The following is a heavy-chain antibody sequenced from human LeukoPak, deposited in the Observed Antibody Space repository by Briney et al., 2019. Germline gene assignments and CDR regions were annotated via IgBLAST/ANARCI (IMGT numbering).Heavy chain of an antibody. D-gene: IGHD6-19*01. CDR3: VRQADSSGWYYFDY. V-gene: IGHV5-51*01. J-gene: IGHJ4*02. CDR1: GYDFTKYW. Sequence: GESLKTSCQGSGYDFTKYWIGWVRQMPGKGLGWMAIIYPDDSDTKYNPSFQGQVTISSDKSITTAYLQWSSLKASDTAIYYCVRQADSSGWYYFDYWGPGTRVTVTS. CDR2: IYPDDSDT.